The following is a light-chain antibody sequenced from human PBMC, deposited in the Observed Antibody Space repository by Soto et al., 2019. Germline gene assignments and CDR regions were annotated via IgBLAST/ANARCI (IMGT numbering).Light chain of an antibody. CDR2: DAS. CDR3: QQRSNWPSLT. CDR1: QSVIRY. Sequence: EIVLTQSPATLSLSPGERAALSFGAIQSVIRYLAWYQQRPGQAPRLLISDASNRATGIPARFSGSGSETDFTLTISSLEPEDTAVYYCQQRSNWPSLTFGGGTKVDIK. V-gene: IGKV3-11*01. J-gene: IGKJ4*01.